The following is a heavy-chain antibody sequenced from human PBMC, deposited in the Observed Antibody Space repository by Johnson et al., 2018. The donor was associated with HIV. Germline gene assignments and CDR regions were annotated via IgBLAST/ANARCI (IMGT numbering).Heavy chain of an antibody. CDR2: ISTSGDTV. V-gene: IGHV3-NL1*01. J-gene: IGHJ3*02. CDR1: GFTLNTYG. D-gene: IGHD4-23*01. Sequence: QVQLVESGGGVVQPGGSLRLSCAASGFTLNTYGMHWVRQAPGKGLEWVSVISTSGDTVLYTDSVKGRFTISRDNSNNTLYLQMNSLRVEDTAVYLCAKDSGVATLVTGAFDIWGQGTMVTVSS. CDR3: AKDSGVATLVTGAFDI.